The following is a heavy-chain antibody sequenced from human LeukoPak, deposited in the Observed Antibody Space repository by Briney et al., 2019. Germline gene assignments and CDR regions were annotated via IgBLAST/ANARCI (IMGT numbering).Heavy chain of an antibody. V-gene: IGHV1-2*02. D-gene: IGHD1-26*01. Sequence: GASVKVSCKASGYTFTGYYLHWVRQAPGQGLDWMGWINPNSGGTTYAQNFKGRVTMTWDTSISTAYMELSRLRSDDTAVYYCAREWELLRKYLYHWGQGTLVTASS. J-gene: IGHJ1*01. CDR3: AREWELLRKYLYH. CDR1: GYTFTGYY. CDR2: INPNSGGT.